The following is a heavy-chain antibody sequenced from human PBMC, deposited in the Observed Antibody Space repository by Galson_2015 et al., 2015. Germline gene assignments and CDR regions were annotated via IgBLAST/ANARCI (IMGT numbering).Heavy chain of an antibody. CDR3: ARRYGSGSYYDAFEI. CDR2: IYPGDSDT. V-gene: IGHV5-51*01. D-gene: IGHD3-10*01. J-gene: IGHJ3*02. CDR1: GGTFSSYA. Sequence: KVSCKASGGTFSSYAISWVRQAPGQGLEWMGIIYPGDSDTRYSPSFQGQVTISADKSISTAYLQWSSLKASDTAMYYCARRYGSGSYYDAFEIWGQGTMVTVSS.